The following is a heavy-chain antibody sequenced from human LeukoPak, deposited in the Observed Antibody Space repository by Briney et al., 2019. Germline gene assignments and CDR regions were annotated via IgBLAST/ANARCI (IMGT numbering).Heavy chain of an antibody. D-gene: IGHD3-22*01. J-gene: IGHJ5*02. Sequence: GGSLRLSCGASGFTFSSFGMHWVRQAPGKGLEWVAFIRFDGSNKYYADSVKDRFTISRDNSKNTLYLQMNSLRAEDTAVYYCARAPSGYYHNWFDPWGQGTLVTVS. V-gene: IGHV3-30*02. CDR2: IRFDGSNK. CDR1: GFTFSSFG. CDR3: ARAPSGYYHNWFDP.